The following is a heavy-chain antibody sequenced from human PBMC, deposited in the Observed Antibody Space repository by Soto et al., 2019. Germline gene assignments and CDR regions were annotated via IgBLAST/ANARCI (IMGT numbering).Heavy chain of an antibody. CDR2: IYPGDSDT. D-gene: IGHD2-2*02. J-gene: IGHJ6*02. CDR1: GYSFTSYW. CDR3: ARRVGYCSSTSCYTGDYYYGMDV. V-gene: IGHV5-51*01. Sequence: PGESLKISCKGSGYSFTSYWIGWVRQMPGKGLEWMGIIYPGDSDTRYSPSFQGQVTISADKSISTAYLQWSSLKASDTAMYYCARRVGYCSSTSCYTGDYYYGMDVWGQGTTVTVSS.